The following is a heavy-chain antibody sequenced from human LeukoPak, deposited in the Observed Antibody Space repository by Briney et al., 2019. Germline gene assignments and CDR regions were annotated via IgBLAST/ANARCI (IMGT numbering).Heavy chain of an antibody. Sequence: GGSLTLSCAASGFTFSSYWMHWVRHAPGEGLVWVSRINTDGSTTSYADSVKGRFTISRDNAKNTLYLQMNSLRAEDTAVYYCARLVAAAGFDYWGQGTLVTVSS. J-gene: IGHJ4*02. D-gene: IGHD6-13*01. CDR1: GFTFSSYW. CDR2: INTDGSTT. CDR3: ARLVAAAGFDY. V-gene: IGHV3-74*01.